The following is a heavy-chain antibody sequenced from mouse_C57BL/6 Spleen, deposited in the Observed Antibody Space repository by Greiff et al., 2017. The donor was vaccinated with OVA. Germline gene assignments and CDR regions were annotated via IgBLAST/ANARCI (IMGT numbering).Heavy chain of an antibody. D-gene: IGHD1-1*01. V-gene: IGHV1-9*01. CDR2: ILPGSGST. J-gene: IGHJ4*01. Sequence: QVQLQQSGAELMKPGASVKLSCKATGYTFTGYWIEWVKQRPGHGLEWIGEILPGSGSTNYNEKFKGKATFTADTSSNTAYMQLSSLTTEDSAIYYCARPGITEGSSQYYYAMDYWGQGTSVTVSS. CDR1: GYTFTGYW. CDR3: ARPGITEGSSQYYYAMDY.